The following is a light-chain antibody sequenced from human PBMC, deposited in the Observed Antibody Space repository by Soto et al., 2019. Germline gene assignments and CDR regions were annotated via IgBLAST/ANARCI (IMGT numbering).Light chain of an antibody. CDR3: LHCGSSPPNV. CDR1: QSVCGSY. J-gene: IGKJ5*01. V-gene: IGKV3-20*01. Sequence: EISLTQSPVTLSLSPGGRASRASRAIQSVCGSYLAWYQQKPGQAPGLLIYGASSRATGIPDRFGGSVSGTEFALTVGRLEPAGFALDFCLHCGSSPPNVVGQGTRLEIK. CDR2: GAS.